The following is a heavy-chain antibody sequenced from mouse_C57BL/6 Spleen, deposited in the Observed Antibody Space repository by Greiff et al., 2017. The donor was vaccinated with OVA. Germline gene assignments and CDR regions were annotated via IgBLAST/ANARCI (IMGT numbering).Heavy chain of an antibody. J-gene: IGHJ4*01. CDR2: IYPSDSET. Sequence: VQLQQPGAELVRPGSSVKLSCKASGYTFTSYWMDWVKQRPGQGLEWIGNIYPSDSETHYNQKFKDKATLTVDKSSSTAYMQLSSLTSEDSAVYYCARDGNWDMDYWGKGTTVTVSS. D-gene: IGHD2-1*01. V-gene: IGHV1-61*01. CDR3: ARDGNWDMDY. CDR1: GYTFTSYW.